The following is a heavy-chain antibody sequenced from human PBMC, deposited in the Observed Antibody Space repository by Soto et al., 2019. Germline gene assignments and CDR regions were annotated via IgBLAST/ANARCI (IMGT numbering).Heavy chain of an antibody. Sequence: ALVKVSCKASGYTFTSYDIYWVRQATGQGLEWMGWMNPNTGSSSYAQKFQGRVTMTSDSSINTVHMELSSLRFEDTAVYYCARRAETNGWNGFGADKYYFDFWGQGTLVTVSS. CDR3: ARRAETNGWNGFGADKYYFDF. CDR1: GYTFTSYD. J-gene: IGHJ4*02. D-gene: IGHD1-1*01. V-gene: IGHV1-8*01. CDR2: MNPNTGSS.